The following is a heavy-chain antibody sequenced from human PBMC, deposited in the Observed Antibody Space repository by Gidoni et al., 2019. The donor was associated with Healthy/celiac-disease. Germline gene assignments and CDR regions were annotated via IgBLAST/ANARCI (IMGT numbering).Heavy chain of an antibody. CDR3: ARQEGSGLIYWDAFDI. Sequence: EVQLVQSGAEVKKPGESLKISCKGSGYSFTSYWIGWVRQMPGKGLEWSGIISPGDSDTRYSPSFQGQVTISADKSISTAYLQWSSLKASDTAMYYCARQEGSGLIYWDAFDIWGQGTMVTVSS. CDR2: ISPGDSDT. CDR1: GYSFTSYW. V-gene: IGHV5-51*01. D-gene: IGHD6-19*01. J-gene: IGHJ3*02.